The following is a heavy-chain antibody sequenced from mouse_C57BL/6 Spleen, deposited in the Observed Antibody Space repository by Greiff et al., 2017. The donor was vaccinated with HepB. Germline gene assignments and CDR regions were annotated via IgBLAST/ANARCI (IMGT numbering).Heavy chain of an antibody. CDR1: GYTFTSYT. J-gene: IGHJ4*01. Sequence: QVQLKESGAELARPGASVKMSCKASGYTFTSYTMHWVKQRPGQGLEWIGYINPSSGYTKYNQKFKDKATLNADKSSSTAYMQLSSLTSEDSAVYYCARSYEGYYAMDYWGQGTSVTVSS. V-gene: IGHV1-4*01. CDR2: INPSSGYT. D-gene: IGHD2-12*01. CDR3: ARSYEGYYAMDY.